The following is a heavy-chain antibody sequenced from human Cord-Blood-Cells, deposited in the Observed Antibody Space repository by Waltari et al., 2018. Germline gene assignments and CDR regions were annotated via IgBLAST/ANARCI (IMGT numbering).Heavy chain of an antibody. Sequence: VKVSCKASGYTFTSYGISWVRQAPGQGLEWMGWISAYNGNTNYAQKLQGRVTMTTDTSTSTAYMELRSLRSDDTAVYCCARASSIAARPNWFDPWGQGTLVTVSS. D-gene: IGHD6-6*01. CDR2: ISAYNGNT. V-gene: IGHV1-18*04. CDR3: ARASSIAARPNWFDP. J-gene: IGHJ5*02. CDR1: GYTFTSYG.